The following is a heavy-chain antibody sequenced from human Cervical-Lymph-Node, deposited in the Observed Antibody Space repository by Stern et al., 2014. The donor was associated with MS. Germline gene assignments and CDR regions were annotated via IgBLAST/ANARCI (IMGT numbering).Heavy chain of an antibody. Sequence: QVQLVQSGAEVKKPGSSVKVSCKASGGNFSSPAISWVRQAPGQGLEWLGGIIPIFGAAHYAQKLQGRVTITADESTTTVYMELRSLRSEDTAVYYCARDEIGQTTTHYYYYGMDVWGQGTTVTVSS. D-gene: IGHD1-1*01. CDR2: IIPIFGAA. CDR1: GGNFSSPA. CDR3: ARDEIGQTTTHYYYYGMDV. J-gene: IGHJ6*02. V-gene: IGHV1-69*01.